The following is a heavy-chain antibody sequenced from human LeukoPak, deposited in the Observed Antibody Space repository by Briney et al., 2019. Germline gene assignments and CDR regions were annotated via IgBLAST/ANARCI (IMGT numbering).Heavy chain of an antibody. CDR1: GDSISSKNW. CDR2: MYHSGST. D-gene: IGHD3-3*01. CDR3: ASRISIFGVVISPSFDY. V-gene: IGHV4-4*02. J-gene: IGHJ4*02. Sequence: PSETLSLTCVVSGDSISSKNWWTWVRQSPGKGLEWIGEMYHSGSTNYNPSLKSRVTISVDKSKNQFSLELSSVTAADTAVYYCASRISIFGVVISPSFDYWGQGTLVTVSS.